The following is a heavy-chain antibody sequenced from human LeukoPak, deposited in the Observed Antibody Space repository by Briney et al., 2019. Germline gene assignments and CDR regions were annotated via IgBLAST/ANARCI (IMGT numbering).Heavy chain of an antibody. V-gene: IGHV6-1*01. CDR1: GDSVSSDNTA. CDR3: AREGFDAFDI. CDR2: TYYRSKWYN. Sequence: SQTLSLTCAISGDSVSSDNTAWNWIRQSPSRGLEWLGRTYYRSKWYNDYAASVKSRISINPDTSKNHVSLQVNPVTPEDTAVYYCAREGFDAFDIWGQGTMVTVSS. J-gene: IGHJ3*02.